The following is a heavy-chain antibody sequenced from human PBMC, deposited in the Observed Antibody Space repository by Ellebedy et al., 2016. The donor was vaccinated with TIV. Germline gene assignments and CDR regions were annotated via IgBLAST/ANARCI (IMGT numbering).Heavy chain of an antibody. J-gene: IGHJ6*03. CDR2: MSGTGRTI. V-gene: IGHV3-48*04. CDR1: GFSFSDYT. Sequence: GESLKISCAGSGFSFSDYTINWVRQAPGKGLEWVSYMSGTGRTIQYADSLKGRFTVSRDNAKNSLYLQMNSLRAEDTAVNYCGRGCSSTSCYAPDYHYYYYMDVWGKGTTVTVSS. CDR3: GRGCSSTSCYAPDYHYYYYMDV. D-gene: IGHD2-2*01.